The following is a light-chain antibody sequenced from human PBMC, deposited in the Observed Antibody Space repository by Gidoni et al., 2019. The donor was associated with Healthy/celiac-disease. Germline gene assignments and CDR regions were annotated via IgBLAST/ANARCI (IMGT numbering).Light chain of an antibody. CDR1: QSISSY. CDR3: QQSYSTPRT. J-gene: IGKJ2*01. V-gene: IGKV1-39*01. Sequence: DSQMTQYPSSLSASVGDRVTITCRASQSISSYLNWYQQKPGKAPKLLIYAASSLQSGVPSRFSGSGSGTDFTLTISSLQPEDFATYYCQQSYSTPRTFXQXTKLEIK. CDR2: AAS.